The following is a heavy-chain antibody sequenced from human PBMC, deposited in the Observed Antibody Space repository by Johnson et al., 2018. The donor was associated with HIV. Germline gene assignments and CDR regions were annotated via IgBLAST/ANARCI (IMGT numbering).Heavy chain of an antibody. D-gene: IGHD3-22*01. CDR2: ISGSGTST. V-gene: IGHV3-23*04. Sequence: VQLVESGGDLVQPGGSLRLSCAASGFTFNNFAMSWVRQAPGKGLEWASGISGSGTSTYYADSVKGRFTISRDNSKNTLYLQMNSLRAEDTAVYYCARERDDSSGYYYHDAFDIWGQGTMVTVSS. J-gene: IGHJ3*02. CDR1: GFTFNNFA. CDR3: ARERDDSSGYYYHDAFDI.